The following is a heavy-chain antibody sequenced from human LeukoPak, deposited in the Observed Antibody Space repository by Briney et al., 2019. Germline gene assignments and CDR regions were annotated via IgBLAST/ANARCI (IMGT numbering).Heavy chain of an antibody. J-gene: IGHJ4*02. V-gene: IGHV4-59*01. D-gene: IGHD3-10*01. CDR3: AREANYHGSGSYFEGTFDY. CDR1: GVSITTYY. CDR2: IYYTGST. Sequence: SETLSPTCTVSGVSITTYYWSWIRQPPGKGLEWIGYIYYTGSTNYNPSLKSRVTISADTSKNEFSLRLTSVTAADTAVYYCAREANYHGSGSYFEGTFDYWGQGSLVTVSS.